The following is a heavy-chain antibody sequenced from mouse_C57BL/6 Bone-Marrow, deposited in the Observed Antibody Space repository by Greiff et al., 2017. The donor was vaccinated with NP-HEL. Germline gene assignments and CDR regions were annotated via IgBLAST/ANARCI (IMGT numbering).Heavy chain of an antibody. Sequence: EVQLQQSGPELVKPGASVKMSCKASGYTFTDYNMHWVKQSHGKRLEWIGSLNPNNGGTSYNQKFKGKATLTVNKSSSTAYMELRSLTSEDSAVYYCASLPAWFAYWGQGTLVTVSA. J-gene: IGHJ3*01. V-gene: IGHV1-22*01. CDR2: LNPNNGGT. CDR3: ASLPAWFAY. CDR1: GYTFTDYN.